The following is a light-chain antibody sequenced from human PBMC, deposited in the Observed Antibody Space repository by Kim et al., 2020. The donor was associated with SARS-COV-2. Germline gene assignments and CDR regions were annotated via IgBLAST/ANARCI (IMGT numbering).Light chain of an antibody. J-gene: IGKJ1*01. CDR1: QSISSSY. CDR2: GAS. V-gene: IGKV3-20*01. Sequence: SPGERATLSCRTSQSISSSYLAWYQHRPGQAPRLVLSGASSRATGIPERFSGDGSGTEFTLIITKLEPEDFAMYYCQQYGSSPPTFGQGTKVDIK. CDR3: QQYGSSPPT.